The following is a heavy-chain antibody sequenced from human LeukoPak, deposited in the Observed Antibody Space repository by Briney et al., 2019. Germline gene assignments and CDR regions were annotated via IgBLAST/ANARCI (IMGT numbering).Heavy chain of an antibody. Sequence: SDTLSLTCTVSGGSISSYYWSWIRQPAGKGRDGIGRIYTSGSTNYNPPLKSRVTMSVDTSKNQFSLRLSSVTAADTAVYYCARGRRVPAAIYYYYYYMDVWGKGTTVTISS. J-gene: IGHJ6*03. CDR3: ARGRRVPAAIYYYYYYMDV. D-gene: IGHD2-2*01. V-gene: IGHV4-4*07. CDR1: GGSISSYY. CDR2: IYTSGST.